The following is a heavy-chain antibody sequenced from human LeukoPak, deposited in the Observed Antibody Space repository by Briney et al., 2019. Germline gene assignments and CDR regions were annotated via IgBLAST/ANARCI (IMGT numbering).Heavy chain of an antibody. D-gene: IGHD3-10*01. CDR2: IRSKAYGGTT. V-gene: IGHV3-49*05. J-gene: IGHJ4*02. CDR1: GFTFGDYA. CDR3: TRDTRRGIDSGSYYI. Sequence: KPGGSLRLSCTASGFTFGDYAMGWFRQAPGKGLEWVGFIRSKAYGGTTEYAASVKGRFTISRDDSKSIAYLQMNSLKTEDTAVYYCTRDTRRGIDSGSYYIWGQGTLVTVSS.